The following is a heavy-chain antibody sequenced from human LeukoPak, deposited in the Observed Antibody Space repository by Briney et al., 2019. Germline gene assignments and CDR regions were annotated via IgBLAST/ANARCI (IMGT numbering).Heavy chain of an antibody. CDR2: IYYSGST. V-gene: IGHV4-39*07. CDR3: ARVHPAYGDYVVRRYFDY. Sequence: SETLSLTCTVSGGSISSSSYYWGWIRQPPGKGLEWIGSIYYSGSTYYNPSLKSRVTISVDTSKNQFSLKLSSVTAADTAVYYCARVHPAYGDYVVRRYFDYWGQGTLVTVSS. CDR1: GGSISSSSYY. D-gene: IGHD4-17*01. J-gene: IGHJ4*02.